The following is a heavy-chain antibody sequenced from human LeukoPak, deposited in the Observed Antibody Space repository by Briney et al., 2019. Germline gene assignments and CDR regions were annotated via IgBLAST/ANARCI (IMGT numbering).Heavy chain of an antibody. J-gene: IGHJ4*02. CDR2: ITFNGGNT. CDR3: ARTHINGWCFDS. Sequence: GGSLRLSCAASGFSFSSYAMSWVRQAPGKGLEWVSIITFNGGNTCYASVEGRFTISRDNSKNTLYLQMGSLRADDTAVYYCARTHINGWCFDSWGQGTLVTVSS. CDR1: GFSFSSYA. D-gene: IGHD6-19*01. V-gene: IGHV3-23*01.